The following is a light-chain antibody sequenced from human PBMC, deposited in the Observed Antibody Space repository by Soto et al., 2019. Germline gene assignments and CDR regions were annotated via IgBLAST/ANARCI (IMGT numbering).Light chain of an antibody. J-gene: IGKJ3*01. Sequence: DIQMTQSPSSLSASVGDRVTITCRASQGISNSLAWYQQKPRKVPELLIYAASTLQSGVPSRFSGSGSGTDFTLTISSLQPEDVATYYCQKCNSAPFTFGPGTKVDIK. CDR3: QKCNSAPFT. CDR2: AAS. CDR1: QGISNS. V-gene: IGKV1-27*01.